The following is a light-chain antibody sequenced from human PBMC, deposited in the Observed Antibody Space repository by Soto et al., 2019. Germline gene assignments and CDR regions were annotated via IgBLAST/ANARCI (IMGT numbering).Light chain of an antibody. J-gene: IGKJ2*01. CDR2: EAS. CDR3: QQYNSYRYT. Sequence: DIQMTQSPSTLSASVGDSVTITCRAGQSISSWLAWYQQKPGKAPKLLIYEASSFESGDPSRFSGSGSGTEFTLTISSLQPDDFATYYCQQYNSYRYTLGQGSKLEIK. V-gene: IGKV1-5*01. CDR1: QSISSW.